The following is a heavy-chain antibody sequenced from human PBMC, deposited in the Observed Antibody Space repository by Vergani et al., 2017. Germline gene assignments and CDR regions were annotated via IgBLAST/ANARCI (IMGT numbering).Heavy chain of an antibody. V-gene: IGHV4-61*02. D-gene: IGHD6-19*01. CDR2: IYTSGST. Sequence: QVRLEESGPGLVKPSETLSLTCSVSGTSVSSGTHYWNWIRQPADKTLEWIGRIYTSGSTDYNPTLRSRITLSLVRSTNQVSLKVSSVTAADTAVYFCARDTAVADDVFDLWGQGTLVSVSA. CDR1: GTSVSSGTHY. CDR3: ARDTAVADDVFDL. J-gene: IGHJ3*01.